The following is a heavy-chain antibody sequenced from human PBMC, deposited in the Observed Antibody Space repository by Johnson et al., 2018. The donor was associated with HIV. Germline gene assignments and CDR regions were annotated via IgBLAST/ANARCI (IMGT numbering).Heavy chain of an antibody. D-gene: IGHD2-2*01. CDR1: GFTFSSYW. V-gene: IGHV3-74*02. Sequence: VQLVESGGGVVQPGRSLRLSCAASGFTFSSYWMHWVRQAPGKGLVWVSRINSDGSSTTYADSVKGRFTISRDNAKNILYLQMNSLRAEDTAVYFCARGYCTSSSHCDAFDLWGQGTMVTVSS. CDR3: ARGYCTSSSHCDAFDL. CDR2: INSDGSST. J-gene: IGHJ3*01.